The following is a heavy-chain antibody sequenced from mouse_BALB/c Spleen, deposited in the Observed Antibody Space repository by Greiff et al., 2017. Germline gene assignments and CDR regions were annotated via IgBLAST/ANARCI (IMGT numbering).Heavy chain of an antibody. J-gene: IGHJ3*01. CDR2: IYPSDSYT. D-gene: IGHD1-1*01. CDR3: TRAIGSSSWFAY. Sequence: QVQLQQPGAELVRPGASVKLSCKASGYTFTSYWINWVKQRPGQGLEWIGNIYPSDSYTNYNQKFKDKATLTVDKSSSTAYMQLSSPTSEDSAVYYCTRAIGSSSWFAYWGQGTLVTVSA. V-gene: IGHV1-69*02. CDR1: GYTFTSYW.